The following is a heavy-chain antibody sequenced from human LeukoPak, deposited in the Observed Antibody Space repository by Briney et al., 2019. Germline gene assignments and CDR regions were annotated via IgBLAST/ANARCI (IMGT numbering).Heavy chain of an antibody. V-gene: IGHV1-2*02. CDR2: INPNSGGT. J-gene: IGHJ4*02. Sequence: VASVKVSCKASGYTFTGYYMHWVRQAPGQGLEWMGWINPNSGGTNYAQKFQGRVTMTRDTSISTAYMELSRLRSDDTAVYYRARVMYYYGSGSYPHFGYWGQGTLVTVSS. CDR1: GYTFTGYY. D-gene: IGHD3-10*01. CDR3: ARVMYYYGSGSYPHFGY.